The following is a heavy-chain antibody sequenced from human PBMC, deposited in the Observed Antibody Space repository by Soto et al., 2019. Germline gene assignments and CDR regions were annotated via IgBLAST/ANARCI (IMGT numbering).Heavy chain of an antibody. CDR2: IWYDGSNK. V-gene: IGHV3-33*01. Sequence: QVQLVESGGGVVQPGRSLRLSCAASGFTFSSYGMHWVRQAPGKGLEWVAVIWYDGSNKYYADSVKGRFTISRDNSKNTLYLQMNSLRAEDTAVYYCAREKRVGADFDYWCQGTLVTVSS. CDR3: AREKRVGADFDY. D-gene: IGHD1-26*01. CDR1: GFTFSSYG. J-gene: IGHJ4*02.